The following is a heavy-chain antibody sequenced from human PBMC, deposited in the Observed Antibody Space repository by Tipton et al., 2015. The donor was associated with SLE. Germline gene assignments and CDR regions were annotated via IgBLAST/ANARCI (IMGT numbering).Heavy chain of an antibody. CDR3: ARGGYYDSSGYYRVYYYYMDV. CDR2: ISSSGSTI. Sequence: SLRLSCAASGFTFSSYEMNWVRQAPGKGLEWVSYISSSGSTIYYADSVKGRFTISRDNAKNSLYLQMNSLRAGDTAVYYCARGGYYDSSGYYRVYYYYMDVWGKGTTVTVSS. CDR1: GFTFSSYE. D-gene: IGHD3-22*01. V-gene: IGHV3-48*03. J-gene: IGHJ6*03.